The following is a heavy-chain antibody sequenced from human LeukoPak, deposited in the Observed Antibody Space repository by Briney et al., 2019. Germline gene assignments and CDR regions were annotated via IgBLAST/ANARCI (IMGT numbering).Heavy chain of an antibody. V-gene: IGHV4-59*01. D-gene: IGHD3-10*01. Sequence: SETLSLTCTVSGGSISSYYWSWIRQPPGKGLEWMGYIYYSGSTNYNPSLNRRVTISVDTSKNQFSLKLSSVTAADTAVYYCARNVLLWFGEATRFDPWGQGTLVTVSS. CDR1: GGSISSYY. J-gene: IGHJ5*02. CDR2: IYYSGST. CDR3: ARNVLLWFGEATRFDP.